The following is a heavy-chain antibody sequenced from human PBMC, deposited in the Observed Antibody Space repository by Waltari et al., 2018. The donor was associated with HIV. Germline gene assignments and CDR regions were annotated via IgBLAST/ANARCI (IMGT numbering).Heavy chain of an antibody. CDR3: VRDDPGYGPIDY. CDR1: GFELRHYS. CDR2: IRRGNNEK. Sequence: LVESGGCVVKTGGSIRLTCEAAGFELRHYSMNWVRQSPMRGLEWIASIRRGNNEKHYLDSVRGRFAISRDISESSVYLQMESLKEDDTATYFCVRDDPGYGPIDYWGQGTLVTV. V-gene: IGHV3-7*03. J-gene: IGHJ4*02. D-gene: IGHD3-16*01.